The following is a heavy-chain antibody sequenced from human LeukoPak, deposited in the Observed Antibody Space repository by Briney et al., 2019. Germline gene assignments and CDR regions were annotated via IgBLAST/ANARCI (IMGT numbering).Heavy chain of an antibody. D-gene: IGHD1-26*01. CDR1: GYSFGSYW. V-gene: IGHV5-51*01. CDR3: ARWSIQGAVTSPSDY. CDR2: IYPGDSDT. Sequence: GESLQISCQASGYSFGSYWIGWVRQMPGKGLEWMGLIYPGDSDTRYSPSFQGHVSISADKAINTAYLQWPSLRASDTAMYYCARWSIQGAVTSPSDYWGQGTLVTVSS. J-gene: IGHJ4*02.